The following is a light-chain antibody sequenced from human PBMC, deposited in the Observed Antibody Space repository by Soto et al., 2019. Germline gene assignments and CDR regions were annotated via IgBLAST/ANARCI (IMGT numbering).Light chain of an antibody. CDR2: GNS. CDR1: SSNIGAGYD. Sequence: QSVLTQPPSVSGAPGQRVTISCTGSSSNIGAGYDVHWYQQLPGTAPKLLIYGNSNRPSGVPDRFSGSKSGTSASLAITGLQAEDEADYYCQSYDSSLSVYVVGTGTKLTVL. J-gene: IGLJ1*01. V-gene: IGLV1-40*01. CDR3: QSYDSSLSVYV.